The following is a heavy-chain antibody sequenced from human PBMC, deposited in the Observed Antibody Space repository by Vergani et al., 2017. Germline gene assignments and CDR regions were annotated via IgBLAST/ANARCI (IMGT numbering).Heavy chain of an antibody. D-gene: IGHD2-2*01. CDR3: AKDAYDDFAVIPAAVRIRTFEY. CDR2: ISNDGRNT. CDR1: GFTFSSYG. J-gene: IGHJ4*02. Sequence: QVQLVESGGGVVQPGGSLRLSCAASGFTFSSYGMHWVRQAPGKGLEWVAVISNDGRNTDYADSVKGRFTVSRANSNNTLYLQMNGLRPEDTAVYYCAKDAYDDFAVIPAAVRIRTFEYWGQGSRVSVSS. V-gene: IGHV3-30*18.